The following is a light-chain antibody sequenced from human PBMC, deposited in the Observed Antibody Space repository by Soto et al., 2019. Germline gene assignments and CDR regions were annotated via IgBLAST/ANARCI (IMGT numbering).Light chain of an antibody. V-gene: IGKV3-15*01. CDR3: QQYYDWPFT. J-gene: IGKJ3*01. CDR1: QSVSVN. Sequence: EIGMTQSPGTLSVSPGERATLSCRASQSVSVNLAWYQQKPGQAPRLLIYGVSTRATGIPARFSGSESGTEFTLTISSLQSEDFAVYYCQQYYDWPFTFGPGTKVDIK. CDR2: GVS.